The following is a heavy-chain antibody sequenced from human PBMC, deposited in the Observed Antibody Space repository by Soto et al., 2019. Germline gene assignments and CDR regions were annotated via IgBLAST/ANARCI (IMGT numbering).Heavy chain of an antibody. V-gene: IGHV3-7*01. Sequence: PGGSLRLSXAASGFTFSTYWMNWVRQAPGKGLEWVANIKQDGSEKYYVDSVKGRFAISRDNAKDSLFLQMNNLRAEDTAVYYCVRDWSTFWGMDVWGQGTTVTVS. CDR1: GFTFSTYW. J-gene: IGHJ6*02. CDR3: VRDWSTFWGMDV. CDR2: IKQDGSEK.